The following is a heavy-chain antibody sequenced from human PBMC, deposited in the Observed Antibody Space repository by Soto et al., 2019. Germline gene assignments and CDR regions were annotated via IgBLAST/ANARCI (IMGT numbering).Heavy chain of an antibody. CDR2: IYYSGST. V-gene: IGHV4-59*01. CDR3: ARVTVSPYYDFWSGYYGLSYYYYGMDV. D-gene: IGHD3-3*01. Sequence: PSETLSLTCTVSGGSISSYYWSWIRQPPGKGLEWIGYIYYSGSTNYNPSLKSRVTISVDTSKNQFSLKLSSVTAADTAVYYCARVTVSPYYDFWSGYYGLSYYYYGMDVWGQGTTVTVSS. CDR1: GGSISSYY. J-gene: IGHJ6*02.